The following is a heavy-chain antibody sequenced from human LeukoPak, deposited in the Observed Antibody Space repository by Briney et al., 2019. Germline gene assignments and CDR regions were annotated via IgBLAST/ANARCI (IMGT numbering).Heavy chain of an antibody. D-gene: IGHD6-13*01. Sequence: GGSLRLSCAASGFTFSSYSMNWVRQAPGKGLEWVSYISSNNSTIYYADSVKGRFTIPRDNAKDSLYLQMNSLRAEDTDVYYCVRDLHSSTWYRDWFDPWGQGTLVTVSS. CDR3: VRDLHSSTWYRDWFDP. CDR1: GFTFSSYS. CDR2: ISSNNSTI. V-gene: IGHV3-48*01. J-gene: IGHJ5*02.